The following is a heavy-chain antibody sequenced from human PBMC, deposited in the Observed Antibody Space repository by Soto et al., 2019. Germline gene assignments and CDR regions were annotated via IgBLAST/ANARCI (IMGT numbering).Heavy chain of an antibody. D-gene: IGHD3-22*01. V-gene: IGHV1-69*06. CDR2: IIPIFGTA. Sequence: QVQLVQSGAEVKKPGSSVKVSCKASGGTFSSYAISWVRQAPGQGLEWMGGIIPIFGTANYAQKFQGRVTITADKSTSTAYIERSSLRSEDTAVYYCARDKAEYYYDSSGYYPFDYWGQGTLVTVSS. CDR1: GGTFSSYA. CDR3: ARDKAEYYYDSSGYYPFDY. J-gene: IGHJ4*02.